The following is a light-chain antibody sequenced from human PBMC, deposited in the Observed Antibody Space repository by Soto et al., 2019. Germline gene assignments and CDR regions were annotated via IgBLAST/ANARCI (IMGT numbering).Light chain of an antibody. CDR1: SGDVGAYNY. Sequence: QSVLTQPASVSGSPGQSITISCTGNSGDVGAYNYVSWYQQHPGKAPRLMIYDVSNRPSGASNRFSGSKSGNTASLTISGLQAEDEADYYCSSFTNTYSYVFGTGTKVTVL. V-gene: IGLV2-14*01. CDR2: DVS. CDR3: SSFTNTYSYV. J-gene: IGLJ1*01.